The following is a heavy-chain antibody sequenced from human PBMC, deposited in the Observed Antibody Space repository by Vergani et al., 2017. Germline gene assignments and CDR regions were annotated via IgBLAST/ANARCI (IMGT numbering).Heavy chain of an antibody. CDR1: GMSISNNYYY. V-gene: IGHV4-39*01. D-gene: IGHD6-6*01. J-gene: IGHJ3*02. Sequence: QLQLQESGPRLVKPSETLSLTCSLSGMSISNNYYYWGWIRQPPGKGLEWIGSIYDSRNNNYSPSLKSRVSISVDTSKNQFSLNLTSVTAADTAVYYCARHLRQLARNDVFDIWGHGTLVTVSS. CDR3: ARHLRQLARNDVFDI. CDR2: IYDSRNN.